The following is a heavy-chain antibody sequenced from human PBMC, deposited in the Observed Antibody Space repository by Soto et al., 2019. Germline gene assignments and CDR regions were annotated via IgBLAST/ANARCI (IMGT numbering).Heavy chain of an antibody. J-gene: IGHJ6*02. CDR1: GGTFSSYT. V-gene: IGHV1-69*13. CDR2: IIPIFGTA. CDR3: ERGDYYGMDV. Sequence: ASVKVSCKASGGTFSSYTISWVRQAPGQGLEWMGGIIPIFGTANYAQKFQGRVTITADESTTTAYMELSSLRSEDTAVYYCERGDYYGMDVWGQGTTVTVSS. D-gene: IGHD3-16*01.